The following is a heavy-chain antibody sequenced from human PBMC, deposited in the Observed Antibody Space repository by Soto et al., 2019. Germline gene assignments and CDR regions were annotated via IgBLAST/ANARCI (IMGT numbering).Heavy chain of an antibody. D-gene: IGHD2-2*01. V-gene: IGHV2-5*02. CDR3: AHKVYCSRTRCYEIKGTFDY. Sequence: QITLKESGPTLVKPTQTLTLTCTFSGFSLSTSGVGVGWIRQPPGKALEGLALIYWDDDKRYSPSLKKRLTINKEHSKNQVVLTMTNMDPVDTANYYCAHKVYCSRTRCYEIKGTFDYLGQGTLVTVSS. J-gene: IGHJ4*02. CDR1: GFSLSTSGVG. CDR2: IYWDDDK.